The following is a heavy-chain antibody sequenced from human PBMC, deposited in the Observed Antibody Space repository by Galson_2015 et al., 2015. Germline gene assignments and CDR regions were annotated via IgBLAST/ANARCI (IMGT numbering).Heavy chain of an antibody. CDR1: GYTFTSYG. Sequence: SCKASGYTFTSYGISWVRQAPGQGLEWTGWISAYNGNTNYAQKPQGRVTMTTDTSTSTAYMELRSLRSDDTAVYYCAREPGVVAATGWFDPWGQGTLVTVSS. CDR2: ISAYNGNT. CDR3: AREPGVVAATGWFDP. J-gene: IGHJ5*02. D-gene: IGHD2-15*01. V-gene: IGHV1-18*04.